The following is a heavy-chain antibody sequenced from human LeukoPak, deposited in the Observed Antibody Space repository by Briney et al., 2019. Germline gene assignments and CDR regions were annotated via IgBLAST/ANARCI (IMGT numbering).Heavy chain of an antibody. D-gene: IGHD3-22*01. CDR2: FDPEDGET. V-gene: IGHV1-24*01. CDR1: GHTLTELS. Sequence: GASVKVSCKVSGHTLTELSMHWVRQAPGKGLEWMGGFDPEDGETIYAQKFQGRVTMTEDTSTDTAYMELSSLRSEDTAVYYCATLPPYYYDSSGRNSYWGQGTLVTVSS. J-gene: IGHJ4*02. CDR3: ATLPPYYYDSSGRNSY.